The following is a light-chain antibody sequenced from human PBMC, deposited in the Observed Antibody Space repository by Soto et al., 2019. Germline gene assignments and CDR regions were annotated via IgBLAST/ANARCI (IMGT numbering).Light chain of an antibody. CDR3: QSYDSSNQV. J-gene: IGLJ2*01. V-gene: IGLV6-57*02. Sequence: LTQPPSASGSPGQSVAISCTGSSSDVGAYNYVSWYQQYPGKAPKLMIYEDNQRPSGVPDRFSGSIDSSSNSASLTISGLKTEDEADYYCQSYDSSNQVFGGGTKLTVL. CDR1: SSDVGAYNY. CDR2: EDN.